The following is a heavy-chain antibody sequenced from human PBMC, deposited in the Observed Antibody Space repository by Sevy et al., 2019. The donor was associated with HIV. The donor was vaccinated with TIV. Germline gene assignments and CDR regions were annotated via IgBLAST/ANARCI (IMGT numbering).Heavy chain of an antibody. CDR3: ARGRIAVAVL. CDR1: GFTFSSYS. Sequence: GGSLRLSCAASGFTFSSYSMNWVRRAPGKGLEWVSYISSSSSTIYYADSVKGRFTISRDNAKNSLYLQMNSLRAEDTAVYYCARGRIAVAVLWGQGTLVTVSS. CDR2: ISSSSSTI. J-gene: IGHJ4*02. D-gene: IGHD6-19*01. V-gene: IGHV3-48*01.